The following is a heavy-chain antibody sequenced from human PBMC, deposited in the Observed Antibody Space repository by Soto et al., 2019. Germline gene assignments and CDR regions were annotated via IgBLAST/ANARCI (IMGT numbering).Heavy chain of an antibody. Sequence: GGSLRLSSAASGFTFRSYAMSWVRQAPGKGLEWVSAISGSGGSTYYADSVKGRFTISRDNSKNTLYLQMNSLRAEDTAVYYCAKVELYYYDSSGYYGAFDIWGQGTMVTVSS. J-gene: IGHJ3*02. D-gene: IGHD3-22*01. V-gene: IGHV3-23*01. CDR2: ISGSGGST. CDR3: AKVELYYYDSSGYYGAFDI. CDR1: GFTFRSYA.